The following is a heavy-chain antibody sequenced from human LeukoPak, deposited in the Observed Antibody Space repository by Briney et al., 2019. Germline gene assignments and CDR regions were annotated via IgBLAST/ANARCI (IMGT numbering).Heavy chain of an antibody. CDR2: IYYSGST. V-gene: IGHV4-61*08. D-gene: IGHD2-2*01. CDR1: GGSISSGDYY. J-gene: IGHJ5*02. Sequence: SQTLSLTCTVSGGSISSGDYYWSWIRQPPGKGLEWIGYIYYSGSTNYNPSLKSRVTISVDTSKNQFSLKLSSVTAVDTAVYYCAREHCSSTSCYPGFNWFDPWGQGTLVTVSS. CDR3: AREHCSSTSCYPGFNWFDP.